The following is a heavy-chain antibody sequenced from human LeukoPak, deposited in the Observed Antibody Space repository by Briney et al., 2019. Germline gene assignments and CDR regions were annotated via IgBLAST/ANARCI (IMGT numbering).Heavy chain of an antibody. CDR3: ARTDRYSSGWHFDY. J-gene: IGHJ4*02. V-gene: IGHV4-59*01. D-gene: IGHD6-19*01. CDR2: IYYSGST. CDR1: GGSISSYY. Sequence: PSETLSLTCTVSGGSISSYYWSWIRQPPGKGLEWIGYIYYSGSTNYNPSLKSRVTISVDTSKNQFPLRLSSVTAADTAVYYCARTDRYSSGWHFDYWGQGTLVTVSS.